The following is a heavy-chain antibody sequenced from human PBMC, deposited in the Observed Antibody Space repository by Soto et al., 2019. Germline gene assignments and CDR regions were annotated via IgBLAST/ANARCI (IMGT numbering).Heavy chain of an antibody. V-gene: IGHV6-1*01. J-gene: IGHJ6*03. D-gene: IGHD2-8*01. CDR3: AREGMHLSPYVYYMDV. CDR2: TYYRSKWYN. CDR1: GDSVSSNSAA. Sequence: PSQTLSLTCAISGDSVSSNSAAWNWIRQSPSRGLEWLGRTYYRSKWYNDYAVSVKSRITINPDTSKDQFSLQLNSVTPEDTAVYYCAREGMHLSPYVYYMDVWGKGTPFTVSS.